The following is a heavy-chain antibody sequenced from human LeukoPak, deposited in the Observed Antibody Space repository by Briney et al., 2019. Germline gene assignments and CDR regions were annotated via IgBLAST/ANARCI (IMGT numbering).Heavy chain of an antibody. CDR1: GFTFSSYA. CDR2: ISYDGSNK. CDR3: ARAEGDYCSSTSCPPPPYYFDY. J-gene: IGHJ4*02. D-gene: IGHD2-2*01. V-gene: IGHV3-30*04. Sequence: PGGSLRLSCAASGFTFSSYAMHWVRQAPGKGLEWVAVISYDGSNKYYADSVKGRFTISRDNSKNTLYLQMNSLRAEDTAVYYCARAEGDYCSSTSCPPPPYYFDYWGQGTLVTVSS.